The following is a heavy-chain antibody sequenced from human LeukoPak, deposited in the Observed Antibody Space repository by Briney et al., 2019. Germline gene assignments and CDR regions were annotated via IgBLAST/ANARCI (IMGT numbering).Heavy chain of an antibody. J-gene: IGHJ1*01. V-gene: IGHV3-48*03. D-gene: IGHD1-26*01. CDR2: VSTSGSTI. CDR3: VREMGARLFQY. CDR1: GFTFSTYE. Sequence: PGGSLRLSCAASGFTFSTYEMNWVRQAPGKGLEWVSYVSTSGSTIFYADSVKGRFTISRDNAKNSLYLQMNSLRAEDTAVYYCVREMGARLFQYWGQGTLVTLST.